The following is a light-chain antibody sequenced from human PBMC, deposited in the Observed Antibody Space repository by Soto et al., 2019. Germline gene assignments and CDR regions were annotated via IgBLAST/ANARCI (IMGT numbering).Light chain of an antibody. V-gene: IGKV1-5*01. CDR2: HAS. CDR1: QIISRW. CDR3: QQYNSYRT. Sequence: DIQMSQSPYTLSASLGDTVTITCRASQIISRWLAWYQQKPGKAPKLLIYHASNLEGGVPSRFSGSGSGTEFTLTINILQPDDFATYYCQQYNSYRTFGQGTKVDIK. J-gene: IGKJ1*01.